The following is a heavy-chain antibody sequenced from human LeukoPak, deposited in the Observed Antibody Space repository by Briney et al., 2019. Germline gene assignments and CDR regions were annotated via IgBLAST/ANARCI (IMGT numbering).Heavy chain of an antibody. CDR1: GGSISSDNW. J-gene: IGHJ4*02. Sequence: SGTLSLTCAVSGGSISSDNWWLWVRQPPGKGLEWIGEIYHSGRANYNPSLKSRVNMSVDKSKNQFSLSLSSVTAADTAVYHCARGLYGSDSYWGQGNLVTVSS. D-gene: IGHD6-19*01. CDR3: ARGLYGSDSY. V-gene: IGHV4-4*02. CDR2: IYHSGRA.